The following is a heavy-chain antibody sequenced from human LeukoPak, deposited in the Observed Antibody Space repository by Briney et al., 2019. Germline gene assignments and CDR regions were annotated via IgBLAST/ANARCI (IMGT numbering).Heavy chain of an antibody. CDR3: ARDGSNYGNYWYFDL. CDR2: IYRTGSA. J-gene: IGHJ2*01. CDR1: GDSITSVNYY. V-gene: IGHV4-31*03. Sequence: SETLSLTCTVSGDSITSVNYYWNWIRQPPGKGLEWLGRIYRTGSAYYNPSLESRLAISLDTSANQFSLKLSSVTAADAAIYYCARDGSNYGNYWYFDLWGRGTLVTVSS. D-gene: IGHD3-10*01.